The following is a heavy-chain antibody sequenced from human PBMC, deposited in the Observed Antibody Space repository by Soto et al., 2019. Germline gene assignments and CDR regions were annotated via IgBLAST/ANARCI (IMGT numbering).Heavy chain of an antibody. Sequence: QVHLVQSGAEVRKPGASVTVSCKASGHTCSTCGISWVRQAPGQGLEWMGWISASRGHTNYARNFRDRVTMTTDKSTTTVYMELRSLISDDTAVYYCARDGDQWDQSFLDYWGQGTLVTVSS. CDR3: ARDGDQWDQSFLDY. CDR1: GHTCSTCG. CDR2: ISASRGHT. V-gene: IGHV1-18*01. J-gene: IGHJ4*02. D-gene: IGHD1-26*01.